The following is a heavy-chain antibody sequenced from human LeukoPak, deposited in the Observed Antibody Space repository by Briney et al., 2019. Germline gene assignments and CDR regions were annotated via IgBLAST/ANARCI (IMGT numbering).Heavy chain of an antibody. Sequence: GASVQVSCKASGYTFTSYAMNWVRQAPGQGLEWMGWINTNTGNPTYAQGFTGRFVFSLDTSVSTAYLQISSLKAEDTAVYYCARDQLLYGSGSYGLGWGQGTLVTVSS. V-gene: IGHV7-4-1*02. CDR1: GYTFTSYA. J-gene: IGHJ4*02. CDR2: INTNTGNP. CDR3: ARDQLLYGSGSYGLG. D-gene: IGHD3-10*01.